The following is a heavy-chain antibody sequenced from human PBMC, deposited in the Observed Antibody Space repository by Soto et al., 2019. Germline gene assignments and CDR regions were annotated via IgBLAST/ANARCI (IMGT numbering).Heavy chain of an antibody. CDR3: ARSPLLVYYSYGMDV. V-gene: IGHV3-30-3*01. Sequence: QVQLVESGGGVVQPGRSLRLSCAASGFTFSSYAMHWVRQAPGKGLEWVAVISYDGSNKYYADSVKGRFTISRDNSKNTLYLQMNSLRAEDTAVYYCARSPLLVYYSYGMDVWGQGTTVTVSS. CDR2: ISYDGSNK. J-gene: IGHJ6*02. D-gene: IGHD3-3*01. CDR1: GFTFSSYA.